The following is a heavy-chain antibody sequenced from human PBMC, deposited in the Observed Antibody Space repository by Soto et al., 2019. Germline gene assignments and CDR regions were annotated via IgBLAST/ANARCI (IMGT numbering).Heavy chain of an antibody. D-gene: IGHD7-27*01. CDR1: GFTFSSYA. J-gene: IGHJ3*02. CDR3: AIHWGRRHHDAFDI. V-gene: IGHV3-23*01. CDR2: ISGSGGST. Sequence: GGSLRLSCAASGFTFSSYAMSWVRQAPGKGLEWVSAISGSGGSTYYADSGKGRFTISRDNSKNTLYLQMNSQRAEDTAVYYCAIHWGRRHHDAFDIWGQGTMVTVSS.